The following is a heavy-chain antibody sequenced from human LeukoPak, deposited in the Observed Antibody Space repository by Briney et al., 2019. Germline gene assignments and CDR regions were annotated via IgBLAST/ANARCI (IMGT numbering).Heavy chain of an antibody. Sequence: SETLSLTCAVYGGSFSGYYWSWIRQPPGKGLEWIGEINHSGSTNYNPSLKSRVTISVDTSKNQFSLKLSSVTAADTAVYYCARAQPPYCTNGVAYDGCYYYYYMDVWGKGTTVTVSS. J-gene: IGHJ6*03. D-gene: IGHD2-8*01. V-gene: IGHV4-34*01. CDR2: INHSGST. CDR1: GGSFSGYY. CDR3: ARAQPPYCTNGVAYDGCYYYYYMDV.